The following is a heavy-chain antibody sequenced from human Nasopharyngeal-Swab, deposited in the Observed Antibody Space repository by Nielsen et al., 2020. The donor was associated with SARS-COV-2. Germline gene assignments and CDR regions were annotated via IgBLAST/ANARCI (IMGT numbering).Heavy chain of an antibody. D-gene: IGHD6-19*01. CDR2: ISGSGGST. CDR3: AKDRSSSGLDY. Sequence: GGPLRLSCAASGFTCSSYAMSGVRQAPGKGLEWVSAISGSGGSTYYADSVKGRFTISRDNSKNTLYLQMNSLRAEDTAVYYCAKDRSSSGLDYWGQGTLVTVSS. CDR1: GFTCSSYA. V-gene: IGHV3-23*01. J-gene: IGHJ4*02.